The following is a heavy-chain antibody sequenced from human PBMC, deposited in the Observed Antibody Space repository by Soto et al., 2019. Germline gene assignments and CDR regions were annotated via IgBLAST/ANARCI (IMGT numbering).Heavy chain of an antibody. CDR3: AKVRSSGWSYAFDV. CDR1: GFTFSTYG. Sequence: QVQVVESGGGVVQPGGSLRVSCAASGFTFSTYGMHWVRQAPGKGLEWVDAISHDRTREYYADSVKGRFTISRDNSNNTLYLQMNSLRVEDTGVFYCAKVRSSGWSYAFDVWGQGTMVTVSS. CDR2: ISHDRTRE. D-gene: IGHD6-19*01. V-gene: IGHV3-30*18. J-gene: IGHJ3*01.